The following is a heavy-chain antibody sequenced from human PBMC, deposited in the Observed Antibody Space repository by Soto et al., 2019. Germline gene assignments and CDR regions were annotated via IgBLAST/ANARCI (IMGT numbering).Heavy chain of an antibody. CDR1: GFTFGYSY. D-gene: IGHD2-15*01. Sequence: PGGSLRRSCAGSGFTFGYSYMSWIRQAPGKGLEWLSYMSPGSRYPAYADSVKGRFTVSRDNAKRSLFLQMTSLTAEDTAIYYCVRGGGGGLFDPWGQGTMVTVSS. CDR3: VRGGGGGLFDP. CDR2: MSPGSRYP. V-gene: IGHV3-11*06. J-gene: IGHJ5*02.